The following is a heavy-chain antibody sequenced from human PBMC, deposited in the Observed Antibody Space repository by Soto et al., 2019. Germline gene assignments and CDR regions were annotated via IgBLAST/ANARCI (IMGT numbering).Heavy chain of an antibody. V-gene: IGHV4-34*01. CDR3: ARRKSDGPVQLRFTVDY. CDR2: INHSGST. CDR1: GGSFSGYY. Sequence: PSETLSLTCAVYGGSFSGYYWSWIRQPPGKGLEWIGEINHSGSTNYNPSLKSRVTISVDTSKNQFSLKLSSVTAADTAVYYCARRKSDGPVQLRFTVDYWGQGTLVAVSS. D-gene: IGHD5-18*01. J-gene: IGHJ4*02.